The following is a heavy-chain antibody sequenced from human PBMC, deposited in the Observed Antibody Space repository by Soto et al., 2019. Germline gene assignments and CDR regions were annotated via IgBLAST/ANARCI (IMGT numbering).Heavy chain of an antibody. Sequence: ASETLSLTCSVSSGSVSSSSYYCGWIRQPPGKGLEWIGNIYYSGSTYYNQSLKSRVTISVDTSKNQFSLKLTSVTAADTAVYYCARHNFYYYFAMDVWGQGTTVTVSS. V-gene: IGHV4-39*01. CDR1: SGSVSSSSYY. J-gene: IGHJ6*02. CDR3: ARHNFYYYFAMDV. CDR2: IYYSGST.